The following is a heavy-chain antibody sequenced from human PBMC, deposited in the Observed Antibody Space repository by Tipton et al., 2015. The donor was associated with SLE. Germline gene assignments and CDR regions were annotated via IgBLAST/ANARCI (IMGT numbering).Heavy chain of an antibody. CDR1: GFSFSSYW. CDR2: IKEDGSER. D-gene: IGHD1-14*01. J-gene: IGHJ4*02. V-gene: IGHV3-7*01. CDR3: ARDYRSRTADY. Sequence: SLRLFCTASGFSFSSYWMSWVRQAPGKGPEWVGNIKEDGSERYYVDSVRGRFTISRDNAKNSLYLQMNSLRAEDTAVYYCARDYRSRTADYWGLGTLVTVSS.